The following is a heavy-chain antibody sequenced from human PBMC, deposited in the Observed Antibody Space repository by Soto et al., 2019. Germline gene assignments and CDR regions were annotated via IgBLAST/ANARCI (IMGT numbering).Heavy chain of an antibody. D-gene: IGHD3-3*01. CDR3: ASTQDYDFWSGPRMDV. CDR2: IYHSGST. CDR1: DGYLISGGYS. V-gene: IGHV4-30-2*01. J-gene: IGHJ6*02. Sequence: TSETLSLTCAVSDGYLISGGYSWSWIRQPPGKGLEWIGYIYHSGSTYYNPSLKSRVTIPVDRSKNQFSLKLSSVTAADTAVYYCASTQDYDFWSGPRMDVWGQGTTVTVSS.